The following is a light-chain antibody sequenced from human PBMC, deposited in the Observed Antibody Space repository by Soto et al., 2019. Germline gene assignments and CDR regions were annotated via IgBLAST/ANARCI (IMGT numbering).Light chain of an antibody. V-gene: IGLV2-14*01. CDR2: EVT. CDR1: SSDIGGYNS. Sequence: QSVLTQSPSASGSPGQSVTISCTGTSSDIGGYNSVSWYQQHPGKAPKVMIYEVTNRPSGVSDRFSGSKSGNTASLTISGLQAEDEADYYCCSYTSSRTYVFGTGTKLTVL. CDR3: CSYTSSRTYV. J-gene: IGLJ1*01.